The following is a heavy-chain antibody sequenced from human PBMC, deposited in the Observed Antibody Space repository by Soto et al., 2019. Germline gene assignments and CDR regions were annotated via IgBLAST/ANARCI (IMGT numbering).Heavy chain of an antibody. CDR3: AITIGGRTYGVYGMDV. V-gene: IGHV5-51*01. D-gene: IGHD4-17*01. CDR1: GYSFTSYW. Sequence: PGESLKISCKGSGYSFTSYWIGCVRQMPGKGLEWMGSIYPGDSDTRYTPSFQGQVTISADKSISTAYLQWSSLKASDTAMYYCAITIGGRTYGVYGMDVWGQGTTVTVSS. CDR2: IYPGDSDT. J-gene: IGHJ6*02.